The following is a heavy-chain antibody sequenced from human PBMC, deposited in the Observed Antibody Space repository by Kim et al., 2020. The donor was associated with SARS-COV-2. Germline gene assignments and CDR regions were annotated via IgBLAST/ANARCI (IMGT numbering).Heavy chain of an antibody. D-gene: IGHD6-19*01. CDR3: ATTGEYSSGWTPHY. V-gene: IGHV4-39*01. CDR2: IYYSGST. CDR1: GGSISSSSYY. Sequence: SETLSLTCTVSGGSISSSSYYWGWIRQPPGKGLEWIGSIYYSGSTYYNPSLKSRVTISVDTSKNQFSLKLSSVTAADTAVYYCATTGEYSSGWTPHYWGQGTLVTVSS. J-gene: IGHJ4*02.